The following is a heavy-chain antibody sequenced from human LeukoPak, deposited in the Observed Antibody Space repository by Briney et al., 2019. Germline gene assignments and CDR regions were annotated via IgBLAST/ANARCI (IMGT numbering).Heavy chain of an antibody. J-gene: IGHJ3*02. Sequence: GESLKISCKGSGYSFTNYWIGWVRQMPGKGLEWMGIIYPGDSDTRYSPSFQGQVTISADKSISTAYLQWSSLKASDTAMYYCARPGSVVDDAFDIWGQGTMVTVSS. CDR3: ARPGSVVDDAFDI. V-gene: IGHV5-51*01. CDR2: IYPGDSDT. D-gene: IGHD4-23*01. CDR1: GYSFTNYW.